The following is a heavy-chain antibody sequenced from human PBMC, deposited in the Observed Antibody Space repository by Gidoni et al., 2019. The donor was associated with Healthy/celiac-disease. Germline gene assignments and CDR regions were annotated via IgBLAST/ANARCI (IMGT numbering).Heavy chain of an antibody. J-gene: IGHJ6*03. D-gene: IGHD3-16*01. CDR2: IYSGGST. V-gene: IGHV3-53*01. CDR1: GFTVSSNY. Sequence: EVQLVESGGGLIQPGGSLRLSCAASGFTVSSNYMRWVRQAPGKGLEWVSVIYSGGSTYYADSVKGRFTISRDNSKNTLYLQMNSLRAEDTAVYYCATKESYYDYSWVGWSGDYYMDVWGKGTTVTVSS. CDR3: ATKESYYDYSWVGWSGDYYMDV.